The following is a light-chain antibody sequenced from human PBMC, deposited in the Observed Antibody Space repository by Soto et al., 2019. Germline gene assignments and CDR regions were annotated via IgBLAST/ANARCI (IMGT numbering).Light chain of an antibody. V-gene: IGKV1-5*03. CDR3: QQYHGYSRT. J-gene: IGKJ1*01. CDR1: QIIIVL. Sequence: DIQMTQSPSTLSASVGDRVTITCRASQIIIVLLALYHQKPGKAPKLLIYKTSNLESGVPSTFSGTGSGTEFTLTISSLQPDDFATYYCQQYHGYSRTFGPGTKVDIK. CDR2: KTS.